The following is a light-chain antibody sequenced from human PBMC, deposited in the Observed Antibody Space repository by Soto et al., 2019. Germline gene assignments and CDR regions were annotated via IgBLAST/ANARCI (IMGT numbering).Light chain of an antibody. CDR3: AAWDDSLNGPV. J-gene: IGLJ2*01. V-gene: IGLV1-44*01. CDR1: SSNIGSDT. CDR2: SNN. Sequence: QSVLTQPPSASGTPGQRVTISCSGSSSNIGSDTVKWYQHLPGTAPKLLIYSNNQRPSGVPDRFSGSKSGTSDSLAISGLQSEDEADYYCAAWDDSLNGPVFGGGTQLTVI.